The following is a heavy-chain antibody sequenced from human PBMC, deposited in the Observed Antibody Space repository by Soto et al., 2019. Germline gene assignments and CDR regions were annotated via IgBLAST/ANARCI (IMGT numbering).Heavy chain of an antibody. Sequence: QLQLQESGPGLVKPSETLSLTCTVSGGSISSSSYYWGWIRQPPGKGLEWIGSIYYSGSTYYNPSLKSRVTISVDTSKNQFSLKLSSVTAADTAVYYCARHALGMGDIVVVVAAIPFDYWGQGTLVTVSS. D-gene: IGHD2-15*01. CDR1: GGSISSSSYY. V-gene: IGHV4-39*01. CDR2: IYYSGST. CDR3: ARHALGMGDIVVVVAAIPFDY. J-gene: IGHJ4*02.